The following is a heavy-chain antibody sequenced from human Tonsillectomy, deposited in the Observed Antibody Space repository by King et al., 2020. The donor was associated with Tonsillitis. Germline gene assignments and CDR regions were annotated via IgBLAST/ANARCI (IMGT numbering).Heavy chain of an antibody. V-gene: IGHV1-46*01. Sequence: VQLVESGAEVKKPGDSVKVSCKASGYTFTSYYMHWVRQAPGQGLEWMGIINPSGGSTSYAQKFQGRVTMTRDTSTSTVYMEMSSLTSADTAVYYCARDVALFRYYYYYGIDVWGQGTTVTVSS. J-gene: IGHJ6*02. CDR1: GYTFTSYY. CDR2: INPSGGST. D-gene: IGHD2-15*01. CDR3: ARDVALFRYYYYYGIDV.